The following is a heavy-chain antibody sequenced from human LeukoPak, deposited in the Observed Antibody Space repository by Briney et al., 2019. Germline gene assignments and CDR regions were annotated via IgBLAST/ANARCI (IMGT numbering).Heavy chain of an antibody. CDR2: IYYSGST. CDR1: GGSISSGDYY. Sequence: PSETLSLTCTVSGGSISSGDYYWRWLRQPPGTGLEWIGYIYYSGSTYYNPSLKSRVTISVDTSKNQFSLKLSSVTAADTAVYYCARGLAYCGGDCYSFDYWGQGTLVTVSS. J-gene: IGHJ4*02. CDR3: ARGLAYCGGDCYSFDY. D-gene: IGHD2-21*01. V-gene: IGHV4-30-4*08.